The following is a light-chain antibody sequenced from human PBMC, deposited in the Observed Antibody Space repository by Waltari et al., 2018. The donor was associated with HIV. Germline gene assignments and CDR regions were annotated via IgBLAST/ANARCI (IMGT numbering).Light chain of an antibody. CDR3: QSYDSSLSGSEV. V-gene: IGLV1-40*01. CDR2: GNT. CDR1: NSNIGANYA. J-gene: IGLJ2*01. Sequence: QSVLTQPPSVSGAPGQRVTISCTGNNSNIGANYAVHWHQQLPGTAPKLLIYGNTNRPSGVPDRFSGSKSGTSASLVITGLRAEDEADYYCQSYDSSLSGSEVFGGGTKLSVL.